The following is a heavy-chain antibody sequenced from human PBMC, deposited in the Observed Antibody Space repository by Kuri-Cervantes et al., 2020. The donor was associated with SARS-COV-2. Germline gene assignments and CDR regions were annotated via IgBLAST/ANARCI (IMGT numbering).Heavy chain of an antibody. Sequence: ASVKVSCKASGGTFSSYAISWVRQAPGQGLEWMGWINPNSGGTNYAQKFQGWVTMTRDTSASTAYMELSSLRSEDTAVYYCARVAYYDSRFDPWGQGTLVTVSS. J-gene: IGHJ5*02. CDR2: INPNSGGT. D-gene: IGHD3-3*01. V-gene: IGHV1-2*04. CDR1: GGTFSSYA. CDR3: ARVAYYDSRFDP.